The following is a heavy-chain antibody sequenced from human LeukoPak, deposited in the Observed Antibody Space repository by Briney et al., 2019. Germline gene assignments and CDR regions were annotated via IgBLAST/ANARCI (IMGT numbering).Heavy chain of an antibody. CDR1: GFTFTNSW. D-gene: IGHD5-12*01. Sequence: GGSLRLSCAASGFTFTNSWMHWVRQAPGKGLVWVSHINSDGTNTTYADSVKGRFTISRDNAKTTLYLQMNSLRAEDTAVYYCARHVDIVATTFFDYWGQGTLVTVSS. CDR3: ARHVDIVATTFFDY. V-gene: IGHV3-74*01. J-gene: IGHJ4*02. CDR2: INSDGTNT.